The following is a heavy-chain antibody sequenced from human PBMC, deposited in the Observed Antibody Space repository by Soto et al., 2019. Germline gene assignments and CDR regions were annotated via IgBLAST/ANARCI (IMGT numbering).Heavy chain of an antibody. CDR3: ARETTTGWATGGLLEY. CDR2: IFYNGGT. V-gene: IGHV4-59*11. D-gene: IGHD2-8*02. Sequence: QVQLQESGPGLVNPSETLSLTCTVSGGSIINHCWSWIRQRPGKGLEWMGFIFYNGGTKYIPSVESRHTRSVDTYKNQFTLRLRSVAAADTAVYYCARETTTGWATGGLLEYWGQGSLVTVSS. CDR1: GGSIINHC. J-gene: IGHJ4*02.